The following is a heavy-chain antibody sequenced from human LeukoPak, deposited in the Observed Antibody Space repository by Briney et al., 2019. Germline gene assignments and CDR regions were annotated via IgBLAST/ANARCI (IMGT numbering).Heavy chain of an antibody. CDR2: IKGDESST. Sequence: TGGFLRLSCAASGFTFSRYWMHWVRQVPGKGLVWVSRIKGDESSTNYADSVKGRFTISRDNAKNTLYLQMNSLRVEDTGVYYCAREQLVFSLGLWGQGTLVTVSS. CDR1: GFTFSRYW. J-gene: IGHJ4*02. CDR3: AREQLVFSLGL. D-gene: IGHD1-1*01. V-gene: IGHV3-74*01.